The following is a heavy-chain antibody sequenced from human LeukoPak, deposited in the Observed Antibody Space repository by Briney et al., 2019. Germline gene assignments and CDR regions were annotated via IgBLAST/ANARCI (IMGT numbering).Heavy chain of an antibody. CDR1: GFTFDDYA. CDR3: AKGHCGGDCSLFNY. CDR2: ITWNSGRI. Sequence: PGGSLRLSCAASGFTFDDYAMHWVRQAPGKGLEWVSGITWNSGRIDYADSVKGRFTISGDNAKNSLYLQMNSLRTEDTALYYFAKGHCGGDCSLFNYWGQGTLVTVSS. D-gene: IGHD2-21*02. J-gene: IGHJ4*02. V-gene: IGHV3-9*01.